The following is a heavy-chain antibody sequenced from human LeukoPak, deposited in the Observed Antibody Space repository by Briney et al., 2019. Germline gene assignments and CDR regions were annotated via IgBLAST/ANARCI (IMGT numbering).Heavy chain of an antibody. Sequence: SETLSLTCTVSGGSISSSSYYWGWIRQPPGKGLEWIGSIYYSGSTYYNPSLKSRATISVDTSKNQFSLKLSSVTAADTAVYYCARHHEAGGAIDYWGQGTLVTVSS. V-gene: IGHV4-39*01. J-gene: IGHJ4*02. D-gene: IGHD6-13*01. CDR2: IYYSGST. CDR1: GGSISSSSYY. CDR3: ARHHEAGGAIDY.